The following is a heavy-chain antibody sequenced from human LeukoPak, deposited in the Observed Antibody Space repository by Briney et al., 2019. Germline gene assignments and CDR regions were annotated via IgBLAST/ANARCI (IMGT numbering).Heavy chain of an antibody. Sequence: GGSLRLSCTTSGFTFNTFGMHWVRQAPGKGLEWVAFMPSRGSATYHAESVKGRFTISRDNSKNTLYLQMNSLRAEDTAVYYCARSGYSYGYVSHYWGQGTLVTVSS. CDR1: GFTFNTFG. D-gene: IGHD5-18*01. V-gene: IGHV3-30*02. CDR2: MPSRGSAT. J-gene: IGHJ4*02. CDR3: ARSGYSYGYVSHY.